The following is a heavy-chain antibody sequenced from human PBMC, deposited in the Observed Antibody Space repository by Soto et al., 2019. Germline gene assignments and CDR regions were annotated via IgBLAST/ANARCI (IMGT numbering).Heavy chain of an antibody. J-gene: IGHJ6*02. V-gene: IGHV1-3*01. D-gene: IGHD4-17*01. CDR3: ARSLTTVVTMDV. CDR1: GYTFTSYA. CDR2: INAGNGNT. Sequence: GASVKVSCKASGYTFTSYAMHWVRLAPGQRLEWMGWINAGNGNTKYSQKFQGRVTITRDTSASTAYMELSSLRSEDTAVYYCARSLTTVVTMDVWGQGTTVTVSS.